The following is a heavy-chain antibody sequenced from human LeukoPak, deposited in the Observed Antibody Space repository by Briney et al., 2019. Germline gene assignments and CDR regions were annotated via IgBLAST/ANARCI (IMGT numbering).Heavy chain of an antibody. CDR3: ARYRVGAAMVTGYFDY. CDR2: INAGNGNT. D-gene: IGHD5-18*01. J-gene: IGHJ4*02. CDR1: GYTFTIYA. Sequence: ASVKVSCTASGYTFTIYAMHWVRQATGQRLGWMGWINAGNGNTKYSQKFQGRVTITCDTSASTAYMELSSLRSEQTAVYYCARYRVGAAMVTGYFDYWGQGTLVTVSS. V-gene: IGHV1-3*01.